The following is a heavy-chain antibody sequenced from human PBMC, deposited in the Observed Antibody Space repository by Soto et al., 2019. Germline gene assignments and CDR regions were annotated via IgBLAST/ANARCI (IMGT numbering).Heavy chain of an antibody. V-gene: IGHV3-9*01. CDR2: ISWNSGSI. J-gene: IGHJ6*02. CDR1: GFTFDDYA. Sequence: LRLSCAASGFTFDDYAMHWVRQAPGKGLEWVSGISWNSGSIGYADSVKGRFTISRDNAKNSLYLQMNSLRAEDTALYYCAKDRVLEWFTAGMDVWGQGTTVTVS. D-gene: IGHD3-3*01. CDR3: AKDRVLEWFTAGMDV.